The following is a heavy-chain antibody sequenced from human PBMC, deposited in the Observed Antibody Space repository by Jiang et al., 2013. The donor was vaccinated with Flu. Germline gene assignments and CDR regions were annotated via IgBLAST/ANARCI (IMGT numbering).Heavy chain of an antibody. D-gene: IGHD3-10*01. J-gene: IGHJ3*01. CDR2: IYYSGGT. CDR3: AAATSVTSVGFDV. V-gene: IGHV4-30-4*01. Sequence: TLSLTCTVSGASITSGDYFWNWIRQPPGKGLEWIGYIYYSGGTYYSPSLKSHLNMSVDTSKNQFSLRLTSVSAADTAMYYCAAATSVTSVGFDVWGQGTMVVAS. CDR1: GASITSGDYF.